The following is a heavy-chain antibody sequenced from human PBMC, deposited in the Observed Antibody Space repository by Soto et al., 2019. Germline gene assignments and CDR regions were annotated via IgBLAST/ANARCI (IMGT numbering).Heavy chain of an antibody. CDR3: ARDFTGWPPDGVDS. CDR2: ISAYNGAT. D-gene: IGHD3-16*01. CDR1: GFTFTSYA. J-gene: IGHJ4*02. V-gene: IGHV1-18*01. Sequence: QVHLVQSGAEVKMPGASVKVSCKAPGFTFTSYAITWVRQAPGQGLEWMGWISAYNGATNYAQNFQGRVTMTTDSSTSTAYMELGSLTSDDTAVYFCARDFTGWPPDGVDSWGQGTLIIVSA.